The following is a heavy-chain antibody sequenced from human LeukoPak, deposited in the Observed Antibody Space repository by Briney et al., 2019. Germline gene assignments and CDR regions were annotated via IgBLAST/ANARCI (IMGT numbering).Heavy chain of an antibody. V-gene: IGHV3-33*01. CDR1: GFTFSSYG. J-gene: IGHJ4*02. D-gene: IGHD4-17*01. CDR3: ERDPDDDGDYRYFDY. CDR2: IWYDGSNK. Sequence: GGSLTLSCTASGFTFSSYGMHWVRQAPAKGLEWVAVIWYDGSNKYYTDSVKGRFTISRDNSKNTLFLQMNSLRAEDTAVYYCERDPDDDGDYRYFDYGGQGTLVTVPS.